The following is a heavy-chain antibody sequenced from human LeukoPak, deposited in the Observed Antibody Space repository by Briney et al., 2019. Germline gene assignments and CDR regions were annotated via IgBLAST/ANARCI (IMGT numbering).Heavy chain of an antibody. D-gene: IGHD3-22*01. CDR1: GFTFSSYA. Sequence: WGSLSLSCAASGFTFSSYAMNWVRQAPGKGLEWVSAISGSGGSTYYADSVKGRFTISRDNSKNTLYLQMNSLRAEDTAVYYCAKDLAVVVVIKGIDYWGQGTLVTVSS. CDR2: ISGSGGST. V-gene: IGHV3-23*01. CDR3: AKDLAVVVVIKGIDY. J-gene: IGHJ4*02.